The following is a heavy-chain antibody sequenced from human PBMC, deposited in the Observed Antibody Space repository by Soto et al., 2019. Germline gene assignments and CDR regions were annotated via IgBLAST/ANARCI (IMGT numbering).Heavy chain of an antibody. CDR3: ARQKAMPPHFYSGMDV. Sequence: ASVKVSCKASRGTFGSYTVTGVRQAPGQGLEWMGEIIPMFGTASYAQKFQGRVTLTADKSTTTAHMELSSLSSDDTAVYFCARQKAMPPHFYSGMDVWGQGTTVTVSS. D-gene: IGHD2-2*01. J-gene: IGHJ6*02. CDR2: IIPMFGTA. CDR1: RGTFGSYT. V-gene: IGHV1-69*06.